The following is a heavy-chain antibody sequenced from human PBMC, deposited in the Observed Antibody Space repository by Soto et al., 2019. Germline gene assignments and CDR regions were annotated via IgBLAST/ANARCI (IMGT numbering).Heavy chain of an antibody. CDR2: IYYSGSN. CDR1: GGSISSGGYY. J-gene: IGHJ1*01. V-gene: IGHV4-31*03. CDR3: ARSLDYYDSSGYSAEYFQH. Sequence: SETLSLTCPVSGGSISSGGYYYSWIRQHPGKDQEWIGYIYYSGSNYYNTSLKSRDNISLDTSKNQYTLKLSTVTAADTAVYYCARSLDYYDSSGYSAEYFQHWGQGTLVTVS. D-gene: IGHD3-22*01.